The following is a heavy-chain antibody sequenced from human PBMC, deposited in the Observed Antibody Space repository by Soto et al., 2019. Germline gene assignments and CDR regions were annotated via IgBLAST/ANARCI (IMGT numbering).Heavy chain of an antibody. CDR2: IYYSGST. CDR1: GGSISSSSYY. CDR3: ARNPPVLGSGYHNWFDP. J-gene: IGHJ5*02. V-gene: IGHV4-39*01. Sequence: TLSLTCTVSGGSISSSSYYWGWIRQPPGKGLEWIGSIYYSGSTYYNPSLKSRVTISVDTSKNQFSLKLSSVTAADTAVYYCARNPPVLGSGYHNWFDPWGQGTLVTVSS. D-gene: IGHD3-3*01.